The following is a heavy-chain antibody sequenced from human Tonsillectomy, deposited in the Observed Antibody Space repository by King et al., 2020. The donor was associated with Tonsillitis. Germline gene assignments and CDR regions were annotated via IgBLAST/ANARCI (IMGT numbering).Heavy chain of an antibody. Sequence: QLVQSGAEVKKPGASVKVSCKASGYTFTSYGISWVRQAPGQGLEWMGWISAYNGNTNYAQKLQGRVTMTTDTSTSTAYMELRSLRSDDTAVYYCARDRGITMLLVVIVDAFDIWGQGTMVTVSS. J-gene: IGHJ3*02. CDR1: GYTFTSYG. V-gene: IGHV1-18*04. CDR2: ISAYNGNT. D-gene: IGHD3-22*01. CDR3: ARDRGITMLLVVIVDAFDI.